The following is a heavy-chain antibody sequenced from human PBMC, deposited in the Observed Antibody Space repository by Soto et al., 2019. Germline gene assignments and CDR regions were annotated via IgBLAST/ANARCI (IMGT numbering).Heavy chain of an antibody. CDR1: GFTFSSYG. CDR3: AKHQQTLDLVASDFDY. J-gene: IGHJ4*02. D-gene: IGHD5-12*01. V-gene: IGHV3-30*18. CDR2: ISYDGSNK. Sequence: GGSLRLSCAASGFTFSSYGMHWVRQAPGKGLEWVAVISYDGSNKYYADSVKGRFTISRDNSKNTLYLQMNSLRAEDTAVYYCAKHQQTLDLVASDFDYWGQGTLVTVSS.